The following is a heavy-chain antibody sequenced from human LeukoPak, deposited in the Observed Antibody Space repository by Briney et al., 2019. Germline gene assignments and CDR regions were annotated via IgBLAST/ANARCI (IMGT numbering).Heavy chain of an antibody. J-gene: IGHJ5*02. CDR3: ASRSVVAPTRP. Sequence: LRLSCAASGFTFSSFAMSWVRQPPGKGLEWIGYIYYSGSTYDNPSLKSRLTISVDKSKNQFSLKLSSVTAADTAVYYCASRSVVAPTRPWGQGTLVTVSS. CDR1: GFTFSSFA. V-gene: IGHV4-31*02. CDR2: IYYSGST. D-gene: IGHD2-15*01.